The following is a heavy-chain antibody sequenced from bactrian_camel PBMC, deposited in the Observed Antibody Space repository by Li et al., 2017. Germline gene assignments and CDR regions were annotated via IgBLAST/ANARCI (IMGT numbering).Heavy chain of an antibody. D-gene: IGHD7*01. CDR1: GVHYRGHC. J-gene: IGHJ6*01. V-gene: IGHV3S26*01. CDR3: AAFATQKLAARCADFGY. Sequence: VQLVESGGGSVQTGGALRLSCAFSGVHYRGHCMGWFRQAPGKEREGVAAIDSDGSTSYADSVKGRFTISKDNAKNTLYLQMNSLKPEDTAMYYCAAFATQKLAARCADFGYWGQGTQVTVS. CDR2: IDSDGST.